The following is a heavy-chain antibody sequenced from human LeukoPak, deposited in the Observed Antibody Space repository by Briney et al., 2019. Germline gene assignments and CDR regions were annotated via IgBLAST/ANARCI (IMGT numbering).Heavy chain of an antibody. J-gene: IGHJ4*02. CDR2: IYYSGST. CDR3: ARGTVTTFDY. V-gene: IGHV4-59*01. D-gene: IGHD4-17*01. CDR1: GGSISSYY. Sequence: KPSETPSLTCTVSGGSISSYYWSWIRQPPGKGLEWIGYIYYSGSTNYNPSLKSRVTISVDTSKNQFSLKLSSVTAADTAVYYCARGTVTTFDYWGQGTLVTVSS.